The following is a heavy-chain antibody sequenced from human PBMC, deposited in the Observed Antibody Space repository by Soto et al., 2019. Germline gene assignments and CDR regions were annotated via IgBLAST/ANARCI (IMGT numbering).Heavy chain of an antibody. V-gene: IGHV3-23*01. CDR2: ISGSGDST. Sequence: GGSLRLSCAASGFTFSSYAMNWVRQAPGKGLEWVSVISGSGDSTYYADSVKGRFTISRDNSKNTLYLQMNSLRAEDTAVYYCAKDQPGYSSSWYYYYGMDVWGQGTTVTVS. D-gene: IGHD6-13*01. CDR1: GFTFSSYA. CDR3: AKDQPGYSSSWYYYYGMDV. J-gene: IGHJ6*02.